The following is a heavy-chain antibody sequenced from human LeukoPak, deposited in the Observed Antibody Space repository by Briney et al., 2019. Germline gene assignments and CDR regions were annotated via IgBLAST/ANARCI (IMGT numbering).Heavy chain of an antibody. V-gene: IGHV3-53*01. CDR3: AKGKYSSGGVPDY. J-gene: IGHJ4*02. Sequence: GGSLRLSCAVSGFAVTSSYMTWVRQTPGKGLEWVSIISSGSSTYYIDSVKGRFTVSRDNSKNTLYLQINSLRGEDTAVYYCAKGKYSSGGVPDYWGQGTLVTVSS. CDR1: GFAVTSSY. CDR2: ISSGSST. D-gene: IGHD6-19*01.